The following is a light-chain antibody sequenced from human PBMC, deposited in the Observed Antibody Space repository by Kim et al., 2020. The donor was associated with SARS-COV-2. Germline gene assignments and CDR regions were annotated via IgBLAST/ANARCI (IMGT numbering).Light chain of an antibody. V-gene: IGKV4-1*01. CDR1: QSVLDTSNNQIY. CDR2: WAS. CDR3: QQYYSSPFA. Sequence: IAVIQSPDSLAVSLGERATINCRSSQSVLDTSNNQIYLAWYQQKPGQPPKLLISWASIRESVVPDRISGSGSGTDFTLTISSLQAEDVALYYCQQYYSSPFAFGQGTKLEI. J-gene: IGKJ2*01.